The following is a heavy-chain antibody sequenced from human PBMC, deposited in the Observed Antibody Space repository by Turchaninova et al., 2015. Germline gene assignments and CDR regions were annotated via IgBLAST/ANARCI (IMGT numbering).Heavy chain of an antibody. Sequence: WLQPERYLRSSVEASGLTLTVNERVWLRHTQGKGLEWVSVIYSGGITYYADSVKGRFTISRDNSKNTLYLQMNSLRAEDTAVYYCARQRDYYYGMDVWGQGTTVTVSS. CDR1: GLTLTVNE. CDR3: ARQRDYYYGMDV. J-gene: IGHJ6*02. CDR2: IYSGGIT. V-gene: IGHV3-66*04.